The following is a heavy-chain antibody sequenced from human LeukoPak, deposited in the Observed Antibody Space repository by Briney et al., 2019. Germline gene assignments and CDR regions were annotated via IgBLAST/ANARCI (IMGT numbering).Heavy chain of an antibody. V-gene: IGHV1-2*02. D-gene: IGHD3-3*01. Sequence: ASVKVSCKASGYTFTGYYMHWVRQAPGQGLEWMGWINPNSGSTNYAQTFQGRVTMTRDTSIGTAYMELSRLRSDDTAVYYCARDLTVLRFLEWLSPGYDYWGQGTLVTVSS. CDR1: GYTFTGYY. J-gene: IGHJ4*02. CDR3: ARDLTVLRFLEWLSPGYDY. CDR2: INPNSGST.